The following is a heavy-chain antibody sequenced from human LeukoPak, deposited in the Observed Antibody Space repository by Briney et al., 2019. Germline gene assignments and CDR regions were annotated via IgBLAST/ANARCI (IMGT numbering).Heavy chain of an antibody. V-gene: IGHV3-49*04. CDR3: SYFDY. CDR2: IRSKAYGGTT. CDR1: GFTFGDYA. J-gene: IGHJ4*02. Sequence: GGSLRLSCTASGFTFGDYAVSWVRQAPGKGLEWVGFIRSKAYGGTTEYAASVKGRFTISRDDSKSIAYQQMNSLKTEDTAVYYCSYFDYWGQGTLVTVSS.